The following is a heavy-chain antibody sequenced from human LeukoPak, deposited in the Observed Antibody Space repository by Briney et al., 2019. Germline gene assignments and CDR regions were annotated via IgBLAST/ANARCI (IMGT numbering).Heavy chain of an antibody. J-gene: IGHJ4*02. CDR1: GGSISSSSYY. CDR3: ARPHIRYSSGWWAFDY. Sequence: SETLSLTCTVSGGSISSSSYYWGWIRQPPGKGLEWIGSIYYSGSTYYNPSLKSRVTISVDTSKNQFSLKLSSVTAADTAVYYCARPHIRYSSGWWAFDYWGQGTLVTVSS. V-gene: IGHV4-39*01. D-gene: IGHD6-19*01. CDR2: IYYSGST.